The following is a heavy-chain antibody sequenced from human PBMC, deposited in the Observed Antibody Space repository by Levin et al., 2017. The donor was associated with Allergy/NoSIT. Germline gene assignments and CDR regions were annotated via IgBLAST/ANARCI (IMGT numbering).Heavy chain of an antibody. V-gene: IGHV3-23*01. Sequence: ASETLSLTCVASGFTFSRYAMSWVRQAPGKGLEWVSSVSGGSDRTYYADSVKGHFTISRDNSKNTLYLQMNSLRAEDTAIYYCARFEDCGDYCPLDYWGLGTLVTVSS. J-gene: IGHJ4*02. D-gene: IGHD2-21*02. CDR1: GFTFSRYA. CDR3: ARFEDCGDYCPLDY. CDR2: VSGGSDRT.